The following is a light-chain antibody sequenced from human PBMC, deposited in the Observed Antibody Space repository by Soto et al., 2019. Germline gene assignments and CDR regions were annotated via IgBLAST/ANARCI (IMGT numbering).Light chain of an antibody. V-gene: IGKV4-1*01. CDR1: QSGLYSSNNKNY. CDR3: QQRSNWPPIT. CDR2: WAS. J-gene: IGKJ5*01. Sequence: DIVMTQSPDSLAVSLGERATINCKSSQSGLYSSNNKNYLAWYQQKPGQPPKLLIYWASTRESGVPDRFSGSGSGTDFTLTISSLQAEDVAVYYCQQRSNWPPITFGQGTRLEIK.